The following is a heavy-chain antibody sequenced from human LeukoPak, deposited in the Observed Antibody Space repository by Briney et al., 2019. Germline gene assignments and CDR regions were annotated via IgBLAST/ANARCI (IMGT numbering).Heavy chain of an antibody. V-gene: IGHV3-66*02. CDR3: AIATVNWGSGYFDY. Sequence: PGGSLRLSCAASGFTVSSNYMSWVRQAPGKGLEWVSVIYSGGSTYYADSVKGRFTISRDNSKNTLYLQMNSLRAEDTAVYYCAIATVNWGSGYFDYWGQGTLVTVSS. CDR1: GFTVSSNY. D-gene: IGHD7-27*01. J-gene: IGHJ4*02. CDR2: IYSGGST.